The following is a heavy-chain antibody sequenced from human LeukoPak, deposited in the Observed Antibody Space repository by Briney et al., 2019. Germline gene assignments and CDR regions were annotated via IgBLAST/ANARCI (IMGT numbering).Heavy chain of an antibody. J-gene: IGHJ5*02. CDR2: IYYSGST. V-gene: IGHV4-39*01. CDR1: GGSISSSSYY. D-gene: IGHD2-15*01. CDR3: ARHVPGALAAIRGNWFDP. Sequence: SETLSLTCTVSGGSISSSSYYWGWIRQPPGKGLEWIGSIYYSGSTYYNPSLKSRVTISVDTSKNQFSLKLSSVTAADTAVYYCARHVPGALAAIRGNWFDPWGQGTLVTVSS.